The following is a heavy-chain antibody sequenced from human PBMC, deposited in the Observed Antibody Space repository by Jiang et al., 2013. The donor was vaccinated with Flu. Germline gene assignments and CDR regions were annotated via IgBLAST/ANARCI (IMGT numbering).Heavy chain of an antibody. CDR2: ISYSGTT. V-gene: IGHV4-61*03. J-gene: IGHJ4*02. CDR3: ARTGVVVAAKIDF. D-gene: IGHD2-15*01. Sequence: PGLVKPSETLSLTCIVSGGSVNSEDFYWTWIRQAPGTGLEWIGYISYSGTTQYNPAHQSRLSMSIDTSKNRFSLNLRSVTTADTAIYYCARTGVVVAAKIDFWGQGTLVTVSS. CDR1: GGSVNSEDFY.